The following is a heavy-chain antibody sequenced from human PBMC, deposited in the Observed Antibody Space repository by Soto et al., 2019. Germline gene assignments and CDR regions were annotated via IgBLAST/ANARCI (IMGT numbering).Heavy chain of an antibody. D-gene: IGHD6-13*01. CDR1: GFTFSSYG. V-gene: IGHV3-33*01. J-gene: IGHJ3*02. CDR3: ARERVAAAYDAFDI. Sequence: LRLSCAASGFTFSSYGMHWVRQAPGKGLEWVAVIWYDGSNKYYADSVKGRFTISRDNSKNTLYLQMNSLRAEDTAVYYCARERVAAAYDAFDIWGQGTMVTVSS. CDR2: IWYDGSNK.